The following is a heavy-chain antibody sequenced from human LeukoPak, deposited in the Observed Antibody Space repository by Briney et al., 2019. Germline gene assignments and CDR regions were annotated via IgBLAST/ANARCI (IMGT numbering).Heavy chain of an antibody. CDR3: AKDQWELLQSNWFDP. CDR2: IKQDGSEK. CDR1: GFTFSSYW. V-gene: IGHV3-7*04. Sequence: PGGSLRLSCAASGFTFSSYWMSWVRQAPGKGLEWVANIKQDGSEKYYVDSVKGRFTISRDNAKNSLYLQMNSLRAEDTAVYYCAKDQWELLQSNWFDPWGQGTLVTVSS. D-gene: IGHD1-26*01. J-gene: IGHJ5*02.